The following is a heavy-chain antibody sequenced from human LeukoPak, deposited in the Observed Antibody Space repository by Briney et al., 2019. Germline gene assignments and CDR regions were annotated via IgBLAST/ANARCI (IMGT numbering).Heavy chain of an antibody. CDR1: GFTFSDPW. CDR3: TTIAAAGQIDY. V-gene: IGHV3-15*01. D-gene: IGHD6-13*01. J-gene: IGHJ4*02. CDR2: IKSKSDGGTT. Sequence: GGSLRLSCAASGFTFSDPWMNWVRQAPGKGLEWVGRIKSKSDGGTTDYAAPVKGRFTMSRDDSRNTLYLQMNSLKTEDTAVYYCTTIAAAGQIDYWGQGTLVTVSS.